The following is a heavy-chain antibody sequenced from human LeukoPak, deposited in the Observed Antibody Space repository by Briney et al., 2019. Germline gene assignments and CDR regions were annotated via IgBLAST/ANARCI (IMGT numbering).Heavy chain of an antibody. D-gene: IGHD1-7*01. CDR1: GYSFSSYG. CDR3: ARGGYNWNYVVYYYGMDV. V-gene: IGHV1-18*01. J-gene: IGHJ6*02. Sequence: GASVKVYCKASGYSFSSYGVSWMRQAPGQGLEWMGWISAYNGNTNYAQKLQGRVTMTTDTSTSTAYMELRSLRSDDTTVYYCARGGYNWNYVVYYYGMDVWGQGTTVTVSS. CDR2: ISAYNGNT.